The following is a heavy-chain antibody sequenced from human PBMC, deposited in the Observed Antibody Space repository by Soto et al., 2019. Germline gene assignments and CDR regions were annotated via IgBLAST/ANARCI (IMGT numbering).Heavy chain of an antibody. Sequence: QVQLVQSGAEVKKPGASVKVSCKTSGYTYTEYPIHWVRQAPGQGLEWMGWINVGNGNAKYSQKFQGRVTMTRDTSASTGYMELSSLGSEDTAGYYCTSSSERGYWGQGTLVTVSS. J-gene: IGHJ4*02. CDR3: TSSSERGY. CDR2: INVGNGNA. CDR1: GYTYTEYP. V-gene: IGHV1-3*01.